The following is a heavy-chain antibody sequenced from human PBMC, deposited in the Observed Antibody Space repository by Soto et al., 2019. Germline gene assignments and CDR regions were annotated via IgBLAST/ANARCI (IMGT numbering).Heavy chain of an antibody. CDR3: ARREIQGPIDY. Sequence: SETLSLTCAVSGYSISSSNWWGWIRQPPGKGLEWIGYIYYSGTTYYNPSLKSRVTMSVDTSKNQFSLKLTSVTAVDTAVYYCARREIQGPIDYWGRGTLVTVSS. J-gene: IGHJ4*02. V-gene: IGHV4-28*01. CDR1: GYSISSSNW. D-gene: IGHD1-26*01. CDR2: IYYSGTT.